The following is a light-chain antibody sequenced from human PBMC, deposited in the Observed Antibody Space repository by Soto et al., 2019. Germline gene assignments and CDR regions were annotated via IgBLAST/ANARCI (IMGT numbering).Light chain of an antibody. Sequence: IVMTQSPATLSVSPGERASLSCRASQSVGTNLAWYQQKPGQAPRLLIHGTSTRATGIPARFSGSGFGTELTLTISSLQPEDFAVYYCEQYNNWFSITFGQGTRLEIK. CDR2: GTS. V-gene: IGKV3-15*01. CDR1: QSVGTN. J-gene: IGKJ5*01. CDR3: EQYNNWFSIT.